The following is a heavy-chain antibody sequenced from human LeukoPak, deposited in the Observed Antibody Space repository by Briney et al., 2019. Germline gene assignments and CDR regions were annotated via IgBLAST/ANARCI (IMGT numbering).Heavy chain of an antibody. CDR1: GFTFSSYA. J-gene: IGHJ4*02. V-gene: IGHV3-30*04. D-gene: IGHD5-24*01. CDR2: ISYDRSNK. Sequence: PGRSLRLSCAASGFTFSSYAMHWVRQAPGKGLEWVAVISYDRSNKYYADSVKGRFTISRDNSKNTLYLQMNSLRAEDTAVYYCARVPFEDGYNFIFDYWGQGTLVTVSS. CDR3: ARVPFEDGYNFIFDY.